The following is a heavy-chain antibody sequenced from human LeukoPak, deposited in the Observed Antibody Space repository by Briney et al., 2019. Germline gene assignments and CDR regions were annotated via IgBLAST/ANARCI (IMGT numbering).Heavy chain of an antibody. CDR1: GFTFSTYS. D-gene: IGHD6-6*01. CDR2: VSSNGGST. CDR3: VKDMAARPHYYYAMDV. J-gene: IGHJ6*02. V-gene: IGHV3-64D*09. Sequence: SGGSLRLSCSASGFTFSTYSMHWVRQAPGKGLEYVSAVSSNGGSTYYADSVKGRFTISRDNSKNLLYLQMSSLILEDTALYYCVKDMAARPHYYYAMDVWGQGTTVTVTS.